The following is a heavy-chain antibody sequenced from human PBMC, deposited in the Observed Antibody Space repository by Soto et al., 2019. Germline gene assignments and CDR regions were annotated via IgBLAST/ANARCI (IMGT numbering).Heavy chain of an antibody. J-gene: IGHJ5*01. V-gene: IGHV1-3*01. CDR2: INAGNGNT. CDR3: AWEGYYYETPVHPPWFAS. Sequence: ASVKVSCKASGYTFTSYAMHWVRQAPGQRLEWMGWINAGNGNTKYSQKFQGRVTITRDTSASTAYMELSSLRSEDTAVYYCAWEGYYYETPVHPPWFASRGQGTLVTVSS. D-gene: IGHD3-22*01. CDR1: GYTFTSYA.